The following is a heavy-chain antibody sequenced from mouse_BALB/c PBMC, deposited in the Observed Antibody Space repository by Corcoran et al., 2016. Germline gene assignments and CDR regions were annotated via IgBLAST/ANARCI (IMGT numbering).Heavy chain of an antibody. J-gene: IGHJ1*01. Sequence: DVQLQESGPGLVKPSQSLSLTCSVTGYSITSGYYWNWIRQFPGNKLEWMGYISYDGSNNYNPSLKNRISITRDTSKNQFFLKLNSVTTEYTATYYCAREGGNWYFDVWGAGTTVTVSS. V-gene: IGHV3-6*02. CDR3: AREGGNWYFDV. CDR2: ISYDGSN. CDR1: GYSITSGYY.